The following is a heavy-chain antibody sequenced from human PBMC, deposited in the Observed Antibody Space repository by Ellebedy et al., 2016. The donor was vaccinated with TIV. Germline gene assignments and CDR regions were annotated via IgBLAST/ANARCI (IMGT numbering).Heavy chain of an antibody. CDR3: ARAWGQQLVFPDYGMDV. D-gene: IGHD6-13*01. CDR2: IIPIFGTA. J-gene: IGHJ6*02. CDR1: GGTFSSYA. V-gene: IGHV1-69*13. Sequence: ASVKVSCKASGGTFSSYAISRVRQAPGQGLEWMGGIIPIFGTANYAQKFQGRVTITADESTSTAYKELRSLRSEDTAVYYCARAWGQQLVFPDYGMDVWGQGTTVTVSS.